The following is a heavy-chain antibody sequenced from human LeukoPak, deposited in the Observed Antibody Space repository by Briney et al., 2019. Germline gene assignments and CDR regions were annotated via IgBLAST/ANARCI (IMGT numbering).Heavy chain of an antibody. J-gene: IGHJ4*02. D-gene: IGHD4-17*01. CDR1: GYSFINHW. CDR3: ARLDYGINYYFDY. Sequence: GESLKISCKGSGYSFINHWIAWVRQMPGKGLEWMGIIYPGDSDTRYSPSFQGRVTISADKSISTAYLQWSSLKASDTAMYYCARLDYGINYYFDYWGQGTLVTVSS. CDR2: IYPGDSDT. V-gene: IGHV5-51*01.